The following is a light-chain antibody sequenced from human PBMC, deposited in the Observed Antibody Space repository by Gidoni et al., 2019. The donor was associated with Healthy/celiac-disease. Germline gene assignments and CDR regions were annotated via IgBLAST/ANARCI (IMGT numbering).Light chain of an antibody. CDR1: TGAVTSGHY. CDR2: DTS. CDR3: LLSDSGARPKV. V-gene: IGLV7-46*01. J-gene: IGLJ3*02. Sequence: QAVVTQEPSLPVSPGGTVTLTGGSSTGAVTSGHYPYWFQQKPGQAPRTLIYDTSNKHSWTPPRFSGSPLGGKAALTLTGAQPEDEAEYYCLLSDSGARPKVFGGGTKLTVL.